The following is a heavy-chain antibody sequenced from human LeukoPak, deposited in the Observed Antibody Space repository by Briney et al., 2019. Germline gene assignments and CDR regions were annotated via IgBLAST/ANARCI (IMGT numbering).Heavy chain of an antibody. CDR3: ARAASAWSIDY. CDR2: IFTDGITT. Sequence: PRGSLRLSCAASGFTLTTYWMHSVRQAPGKGLGCVSRIFTDGITTNYADSVKGRSTNTRNNAKYPLYLQMNSLRAADTAVYYCARAASAWSIDYWGQGSLVTVSS. CDR1: GFTLTTYW. D-gene: IGHD3-16*01. V-gene: IGHV3-74*01. J-gene: IGHJ4*02.